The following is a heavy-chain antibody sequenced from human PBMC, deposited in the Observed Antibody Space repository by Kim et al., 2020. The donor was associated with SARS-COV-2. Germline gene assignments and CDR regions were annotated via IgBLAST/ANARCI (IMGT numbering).Heavy chain of an antibody. V-gene: IGHV3-23*01. CDR3: AKRTARGHYYMDV. Sequence: GGSLRLSCAASGFTFSLYAMSWVRQAPGKGLEWVSGFTNGGDTYYADSVKGRFTISRDNSKNTLFLQMDSLRAEDTAVYYCAKRTARGHYYMDVWGKGTT. J-gene: IGHJ6*03. D-gene: IGHD5-18*01. CDR2: FTNGGDT. CDR1: GFTFSLYA.